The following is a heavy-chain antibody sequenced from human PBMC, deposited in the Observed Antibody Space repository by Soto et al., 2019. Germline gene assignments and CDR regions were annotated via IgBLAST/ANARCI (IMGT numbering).Heavy chain of an antibody. D-gene: IGHD4-4*01. CDR1: GYTFTSYA. CDR3: AADYSNYVLHYYYYYGMDV. Sequence: GASVKVSCKASGYTFTSYAMHWVRQAPGQRLEWMGWINAGNGNTNYAQKFQERVTITRDMSTSTAYMELSSLRSEDTAVYYCAADYSNYVLHYYYYYGMDVWGQGTTVTVSS. CDR2: INAGNGNT. V-gene: IGHV1-3*01. J-gene: IGHJ6*02.